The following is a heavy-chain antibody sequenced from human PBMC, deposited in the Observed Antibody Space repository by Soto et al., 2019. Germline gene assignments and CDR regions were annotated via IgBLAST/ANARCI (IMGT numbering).Heavy chain of an antibody. V-gene: IGHV3-15*01. D-gene: IGHD4-17*01. CDR2: IKSKTDGGTT. CDR3: TTDSPHPYGDYYFDY. CDR1: GFTFSNAW. Sequence: GGSLRLSCAASGFTFSNAWMSWVHQAPGKGLEWVGRIKSKTDGGTTDYAAPVKGRFTISRDDSKNTLYLQMNSLKTEDTAVYYCTTDSPHPYGDYYFDYWGQGTLVTVSS. J-gene: IGHJ4*02.